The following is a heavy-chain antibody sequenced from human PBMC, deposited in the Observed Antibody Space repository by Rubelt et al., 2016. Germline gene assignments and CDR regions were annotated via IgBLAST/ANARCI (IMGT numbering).Heavy chain of an antibody. J-gene: IGHJ4*02. CDR1: GFTFSRYS. CDR3: AREQSRDGYNYDY. Sequence: EVELVESGGGLVQPGGSLRLSCVGSGFTFSRYSMYWVRQAPGKGLEWVSYISSSSSTIYYADSEKGRFTSPRDNAKNSLYLQMNSLRAEATAVDYCAREQSRDGYNYDYWGQGTLVTVSS. V-gene: IGHV3-48*04. CDR2: ISSSSSTI. D-gene: IGHD5-24*01.